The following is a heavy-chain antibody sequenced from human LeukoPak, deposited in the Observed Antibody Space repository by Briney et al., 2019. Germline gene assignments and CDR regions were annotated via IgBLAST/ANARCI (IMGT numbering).Heavy chain of an antibody. D-gene: IGHD5-12*01. V-gene: IGHV4-30-2*01. CDR1: GGSISSGGYS. Sequence: SQTLSLTCAGSGGSISSGGYSWSWIRQPPGKGLEWIGYIYHSGSTYYNPSLKSRVTISVDRSKNQFSLKLSSVTAADTAVYYCARDRGYSGMYYYGMDVWGQGTTVTVSS. CDR3: ARDRGYSGMYYYGMDV. CDR2: IYHSGST. J-gene: IGHJ6*02.